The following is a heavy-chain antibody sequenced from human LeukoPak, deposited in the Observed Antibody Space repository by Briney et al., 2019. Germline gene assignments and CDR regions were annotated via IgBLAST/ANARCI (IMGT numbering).Heavy chain of an antibody. CDR3: AREASYLSGWYLVPYYYYMDV. CDR2: INHSGST. Sequence: PSETLSLTCAVYGGSFSGYYWSWIRQPPGKGLEWIGEINHSGSTNYNPSLKSRVTISVDTSKNQFSLKLSSVTAADTAVYYCAREASYLSGWYLVPYYYYMDVWGKGTTVTVSS. V-gene: IGHV4-34*01. CDR1: GGSFSGYY. D-gene: IGHD6-13*01. J-gene: IGHJ6*03.